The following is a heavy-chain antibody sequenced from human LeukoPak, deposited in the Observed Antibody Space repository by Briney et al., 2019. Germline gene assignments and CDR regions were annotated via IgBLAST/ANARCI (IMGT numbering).Heavy chain of an antibody. CDR1: GGSFSGYY. D-gene: IGHD2-15*01. V-gene: IGHV4-59*01. Sequence: PSETLSLTCAVYGGSFSGYYWSWIRQPPGKGLEWIGYIYYSGSTNYNPSLKSRVTISVDTSKNQFSLKLSSVTAADTAVYYCARGDCSGGSCYVGYWGQGTLVTVSS. CDR3: ARGDCSGGSCYVGY. CDR2: IYYSGST. J-gene: IGHJ4*02.